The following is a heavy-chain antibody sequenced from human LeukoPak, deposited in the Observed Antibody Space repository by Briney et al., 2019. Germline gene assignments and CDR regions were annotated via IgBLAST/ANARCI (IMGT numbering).Heavy chain of an antibody. V-gene: IGHV3-9*01. J-gene: IGHJ4*02. D-gene: IGHD1-20*01. Sequence: GGSLRLSCAASGFTFDGYAMHWVRQAPGKGLEWVSSISWNSGNIGYADSVKGRFTISRDNAKDSLYLQMNSLRVEDTAVYYCVPLNWNPPGDFDRWGQGTLVTVSS. CDR2: ISWNSGNI. CDR3: VPLNWNPPGDFDR. CDR1: GFTFDGYA.